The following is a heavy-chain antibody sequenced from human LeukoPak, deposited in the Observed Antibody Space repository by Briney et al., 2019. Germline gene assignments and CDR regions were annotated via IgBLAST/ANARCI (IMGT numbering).Heavy chain of an antibody. CDR3: AKDIFPDTAMVTDY. J-gene: IGHJ4*02. Sequence: GGSLRLSCAASGFTFSTYAMSWVRQAPGKGLEWVSGISGSGGSTYYADSVKGRFTISRDNSKNSLYLQMNSLRTEDTALYYCAKDIFPDTAMVTDYWGQGTLVTVSS. CDR1: GFTFSTYA. D-gene: IGHD5-18*01. V-gene: IGHV3-23*01. CDR2: ISGSGGST.